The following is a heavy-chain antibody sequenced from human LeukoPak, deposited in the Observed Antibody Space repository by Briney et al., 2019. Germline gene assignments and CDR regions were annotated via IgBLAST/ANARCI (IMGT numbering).Heavy chain of an antibody. D-gene: IGHD2-8*02. CDR2: FYPGDSDT. CDR1: GCRFTTYW. V-gene: IGHV5-51*01. Sequence: GGSLNISCQCSGCRFTTYWIGWVRDMPGKGLGGMGIFYPGDSDTRYSPTLQGQVTISADRSIGPAYLQWSSLKAPHTAMYYCARQGLPGGPSSGVDTWGDGNLCTVSS. CDR3: ARQGLPGGPSSGVDT. J-gene: IGHJ5*01.